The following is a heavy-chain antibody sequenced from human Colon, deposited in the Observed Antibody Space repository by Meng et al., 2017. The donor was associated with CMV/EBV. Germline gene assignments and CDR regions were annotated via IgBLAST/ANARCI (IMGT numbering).Heavy chain of an antibody. CDR1: GESFSGYY. Sequence: SETLSLTCAVYGESFSGYYWTWIRQPPGKGLEWIGEVYRSGSTNYNPSLKSRVTISVDTSKNQFSLKLSSVTAEDTAVYYCIRGATRFDYWGQGTLVTVSS. D-gene: IGHD3-3*02. CDR2: VYRSGST. J-gene: IGHJ4*02. CDR3: IRGATRFDY. V-gene: IGHV4-34*03.